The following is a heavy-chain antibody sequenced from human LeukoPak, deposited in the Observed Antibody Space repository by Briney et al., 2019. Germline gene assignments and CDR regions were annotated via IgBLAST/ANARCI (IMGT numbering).Heavy chain of an antibody. V-gene: IGHV4-34*01. J-gene: IGHJ4*02. CDR3: ASERWFGEFDY. Sequence: SETLSLTCAVSGGSFSGYYWNWIRQPPGKGLEWIGEINHSGSTNYNPSLKSRVTISVDTSKNQFSLKLSSVTAADTAVYYCASERWFGEFDYWGQGTLVTVSS. D-gene: IGHD3-10*01. CDR1: GGSFSGYY. CDR2: INHSGST.